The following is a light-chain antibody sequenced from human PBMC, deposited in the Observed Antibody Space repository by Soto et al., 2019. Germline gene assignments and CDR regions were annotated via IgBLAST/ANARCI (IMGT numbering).Light chain of an antibody. Sequence: EIVLTQAPGTLSLTAGERATLSCRAIQSVSSSYLAWDQQQPGHAPSPLLHDESTTATGIPARFSCSGSGTDFTLTISRREPEDDAVYYYHQRSNWPPWTFGQGTKVDI. CDR2: DES. V-gene: IGKV3D-20*02. J-gene: IGKJ1*01. CDR1: QSVSSSY. CDR3: HQRSNWPPWT.